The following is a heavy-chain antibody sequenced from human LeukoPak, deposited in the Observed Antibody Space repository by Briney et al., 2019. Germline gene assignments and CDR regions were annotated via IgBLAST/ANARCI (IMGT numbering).Heavy chain of an antibody. V-gene: IGHV4-34*01. J-gene: IGHJ4*02. CDR1: GGSFSGYY. CDR3: ARGPRYGYSSGWYGLDY. Sequence: SETLSLTCAVYGGSFSGYYWSWIRQPPGKGLEWIGEINHSGSTNYNPSLKSRVTISVDTSKNQFSLKLSSVTAADTAVYYCARGPRYGYSSGWYGLDYWGQGTLVTVSS. CDR2: INHSGST. D-gene: IGHD6-19*01.